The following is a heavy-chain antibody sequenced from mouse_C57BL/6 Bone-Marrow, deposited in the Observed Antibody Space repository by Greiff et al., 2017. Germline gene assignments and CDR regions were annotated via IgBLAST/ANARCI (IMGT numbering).Heavy chain of an antibody. V-gene: IGHV1-54*01. CDR3: ARKVYYVSSYAMCY. Sequence: VKLQQSGAELVRPGTSVKVSCKASGYAFTNYLIEWVKQRPGQGLEWIGVINPGSGGTNYTEKFKGKATLTADKSSSTAYMELLSLTSEVSAVYFCARKVYYVSSYAMCYWCRGPSVPVSS. D-gene: IGHD1-1*01. CDR2: INPGSGGT. J-gene: IGHJ4*01. CDR1: GYAFTNYL.